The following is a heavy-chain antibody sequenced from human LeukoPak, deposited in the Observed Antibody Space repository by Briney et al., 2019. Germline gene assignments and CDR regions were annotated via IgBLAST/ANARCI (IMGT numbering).Heavy chain of an antibody. CDR1: GYTFTGYY. V-gene: IGHV1-2*04. CDR3: ATGPVAARHFDY. J-gene: IGHJ4*02. CDR2: INPNSGGT. D-gene: IGHD6-6*01. Sequence: ASVKVSCKASGYTFTGYYMHWVRQAPGQGLEWMGWINPNSGGTNYAQKFQGWVTMTRDTSISTAYMELSRLRSEDTAVYYCATGPVAARHFDYWGQGTLVTVSS.